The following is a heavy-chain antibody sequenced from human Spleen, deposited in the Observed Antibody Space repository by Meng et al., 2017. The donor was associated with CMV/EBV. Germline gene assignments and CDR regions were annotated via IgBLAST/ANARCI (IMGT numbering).Heavy chain of an antibody. Sequence: GESLKISCAASGFTFSDYYMSWIRQAPGKGLEWVSYISSSGSTIYNADSVKGRFTISRGNAKNSLFLQMSSLRAEDTAMYYCARAGLGYCSVTSCYNDYWGQGTLVTVSS. D-gene: IGHD2-2*02. CDR3: ARAGLGYCSVTSCYNDY. J-gene: IGHJ4*02. V-gene: IGHV3-11*04. CDR1: GFTFSDYY. CDR2: ISSSGSTI.